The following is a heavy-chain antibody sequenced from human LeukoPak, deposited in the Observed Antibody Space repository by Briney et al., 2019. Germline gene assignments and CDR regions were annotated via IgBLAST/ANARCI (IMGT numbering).Heavy chain of an antibody. D-gene: IGHD6-19*01. Sequence: GGSLRLSSAASGFTFSSYSMNWVRQAPGKGLEWVSAISGSGGSTYYADSVKGRFTISRDNSKNTLYLQMNSLRAEDTAVYYCAKGPWLVPYDYWGQGTLVTVSS. J-gene: IGHJ4*02. CDR3: AKGPWLVPYDY. CDR1: GFTFSSYS. CDR2: ISGSGGST. V-gene: IGHV3-23*01.